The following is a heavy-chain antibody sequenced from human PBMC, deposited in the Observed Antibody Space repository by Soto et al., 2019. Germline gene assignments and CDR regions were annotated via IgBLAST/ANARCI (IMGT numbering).Heavy chain of an antibody. CDR2: SSSKANSYAT. J-gene: IGHJ4*02. CDR1: GFTFSGFA. Sequence: SLRLSCAASGFTFSGFAMHWFRQASGKGLEWVGRSSSKANSYATAYAASVKGRFTISRDDSKNTASLQMNSLKTEDTAVYYCFCSSRAQFLDYWGQGTLVTVSS. D-gene: IGHD6-6*01. CDR3: FCSSRAQFLDY. V-gene: IGHV3-73*01.